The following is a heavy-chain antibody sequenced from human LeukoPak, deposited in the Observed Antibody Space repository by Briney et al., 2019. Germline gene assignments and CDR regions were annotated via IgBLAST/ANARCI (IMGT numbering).Heavy chain of an antibody. V-gene: IGHV4-34*01. Sequence: PSETLSLTCAVYGGSVSGYYWSWIRQPPGKGLEWIGEINHSGSTNYNPSLKSRVTISVDTSKNQFSLKLSSVTAADTAVYYCVRDRELTYWSQGTLVTVSS. J-gene: IGHJ4*02. CDR3: VRDRELTY. CDR2: INHSGST. D-gene: IGHD1-26*01. CDR1: GGSVSGYY.